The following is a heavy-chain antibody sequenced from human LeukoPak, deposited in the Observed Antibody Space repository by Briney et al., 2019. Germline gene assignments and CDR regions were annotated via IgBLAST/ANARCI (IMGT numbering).Heavy chain of an antibody. V-gene: IGHV4-59*12. CDR1: GGSLSTYY. CDR2: IYYSGNS. J-gene: IGHJ3*02. Sequence: PSETLSLTCTVSGGSLSTYYWIWIRQPPGKGLEWMGYIYYSGNSNYDPSLKSRVTMSLDTSKNQFSLKLNSVPAADTAVYYCVRRVAVRGFYGFDIWGQGAMVTVSS. D-gene: IGHD6-6*01. CDR3: VRRVAVRGFYGFDI.